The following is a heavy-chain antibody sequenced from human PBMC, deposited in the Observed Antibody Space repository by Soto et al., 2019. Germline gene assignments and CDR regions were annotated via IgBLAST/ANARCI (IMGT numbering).Heavy chain of an antibody. CDR3: AKSDLTPRPGRSPACGGGIDV. CDR2: IYPGDSDN. Sequence: GESLNIPCKGSGYTFASYYIAWVRQMTGKGLEWMGIIYPGDSDNRHSRSFQGQVTISPDRYINTDYLHLSSVTASDTALYDCAKSDLTPRPGRSPACGGGIDVLRQGTTSTFAS. D-gene: IGHD3-16*01. CDR1: GYTFASYY. V-gene: IGHV5-51*01. J-gene: IGHJ6*02.